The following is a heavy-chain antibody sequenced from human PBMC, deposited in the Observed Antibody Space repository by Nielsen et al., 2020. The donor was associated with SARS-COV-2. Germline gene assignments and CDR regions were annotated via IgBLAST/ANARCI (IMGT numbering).Heavy chain of an antibody. V-gene: IGHV1-69*04. J-gene: IGHJ4*02. CDR3: ARSLAISSGWYYDY. CDR2: IIPILGIA. CDR1: GGTFTNYA. Sequence: SVKVSCKASGGTFTNYAFSWMRQAPGQGLEWMGRIIPILGIATYAQKFQGRATITADKSTSTAFMEATSLISEDTAVYYCARSLAISSGWYYDYWGQGTLVTVSS. D-gene: IGHD6-19*01.